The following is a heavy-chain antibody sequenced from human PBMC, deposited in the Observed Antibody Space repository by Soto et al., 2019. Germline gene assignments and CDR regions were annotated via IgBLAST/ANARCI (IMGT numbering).Heavy chain of an antibody. J-gene: IGHJ4*02. Sequence: PSETLSLTCTVSGDSISSYYWSWIRQPPGKGLEWIGYIYYSGSTNYNPSLKSRVTISVDTSKNQFSLKLSSVTAADTAVYYCAVNRDGYNLYYFDYWGQGTLVTVSS. D-gene: IGHD5-12*01. V-gene: IGHV4-59*01. CDR3: AVNRDGYNLYYFDY. CDR2: IYYSGST. CDR1: GDSISSYY.